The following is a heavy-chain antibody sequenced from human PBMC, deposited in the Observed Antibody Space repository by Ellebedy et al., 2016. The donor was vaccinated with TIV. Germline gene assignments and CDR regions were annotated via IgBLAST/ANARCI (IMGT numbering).Heavy chain of an antibody. V-gene: IGHV3-43*02. Sequence: PGGSLRLSCAASGFTFDDYAMHWVRQAPGQGLEWVSLISGDGGTTYYADSVKGRFTISRDNSKNSLYLQMNSLRSEDTALYFCAKEEWTQLRSFDYWGQGTLVTVSS. J-gene: IGHJ4*02. D-gene: IGHD5-18*01. CDR2: ISGDGGTT. CDR3: AKEEWTQLRSFDY. CDR1: GFTFDDYA.